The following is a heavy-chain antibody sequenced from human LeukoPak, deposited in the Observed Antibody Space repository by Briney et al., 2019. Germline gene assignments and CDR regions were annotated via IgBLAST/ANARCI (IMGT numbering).Heavy chain of an antibody. CDR3: ARGGPSTAFDI. D-gene: IGHD3-10*01. V-gene: IGHV3-21*04. Sequence: GGSLRLSCAASGFTFSSYSMNWVRQAPGKGLEWVSSISSSSSYIYYADSVKGRFTISRDNSKNTLYLQMNSLRAEDTAVYYCARGGPSTAFDIWGQGTMVTVSS. CDR1: GFTFSSYS. J-gene: IGHJ3*02. CDR2: ISSSSSYI.